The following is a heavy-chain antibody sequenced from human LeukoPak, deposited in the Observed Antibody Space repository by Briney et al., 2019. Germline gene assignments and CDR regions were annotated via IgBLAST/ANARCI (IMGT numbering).Heavy chain of an antibody. D-gene: IGHD3-10*01. J-gene: IGHJ4*02. V-gene: IGHV3-48*02. CDR2: IGRSDNTI. Sequence: GGSLRLSSVASGFTFNSHRMAWVRQAPGKGLEWVAYIGRSDNTIYYADSVKGRFTISRDNAKNSVYLQMNSLRDDDTAVYYCARPYGPGRYISIDYWGQGTLVTVSS. CDR3: ARPYGPGRYISIDY. CDR1: GFTFNSHR.